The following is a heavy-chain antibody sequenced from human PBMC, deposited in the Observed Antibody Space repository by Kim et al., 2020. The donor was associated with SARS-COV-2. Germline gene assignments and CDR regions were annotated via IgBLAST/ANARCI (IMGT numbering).Heavy chain of an antibody. J-gene: IGHJ4*02. CDR3: ARVPIAAAGNFDY. D-gene: IGHD6-13*01. CDR2: INHSGST. Sequence: SETLSLTCAVYGGSFSGYYWSWIRQPPGKGLEWIGEINHSGSTNYNPSLKSRVTISVDTSKNQFSLKLSSVTAADTAVYYCARVPIAAAGNFDYWGQGTLVTVSS. CDR1: GGSFSGYY. V-gene: IGHV4-34*01.